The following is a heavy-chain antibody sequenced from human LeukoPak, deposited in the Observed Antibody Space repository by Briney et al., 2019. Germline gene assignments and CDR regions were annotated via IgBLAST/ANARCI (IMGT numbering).Heavy chain of an antibody. Sequence: PSETLSLTCTVSGGSISNSSYYWGWIRQPPGKGLEWIGSIYYSGSTYYNPSLKSRVTISVDTSKNQFSLKLSSVTAADTAVYYCARPSPPGLRPYFDYWGQGTLVTVSS. CDR2: IYYSGST. CDR3: ARPSPPGLRPYFDY. CDR1: GGSISNSSYY. V-gene: IGHV4-39*01. J-gene: IGHJ4*02. D-gene: IGHD4-17*01.